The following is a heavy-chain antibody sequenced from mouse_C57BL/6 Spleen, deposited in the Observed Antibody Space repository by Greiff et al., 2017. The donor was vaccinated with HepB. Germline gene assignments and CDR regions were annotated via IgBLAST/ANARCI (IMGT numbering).Heavy chain of an antibody. Sequence: EVQRVESGGGLVKPGGSLKLSCAASGFTFSDYGMHWVRQAPEKGLEWVAYISSGSITIYYADTVKGRFTISRDKAKNTLFLQMTSLRPEDTAMYYCARGEYYGSSYMDYWGQGTSVTVSS. V-gene: IGHV5-17*01. CDR3: ARGEYYGSSYMDY. CDR2: ISSGSITI. CDR1: GFTFSDYG. J-gene: IGHJ4*01. D-gene: IGHD1-1*01.